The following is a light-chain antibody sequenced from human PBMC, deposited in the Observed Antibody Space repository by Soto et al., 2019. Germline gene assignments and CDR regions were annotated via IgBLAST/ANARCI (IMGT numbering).Light chain of an antibody. CDR2: DAS. Sequence: EIVLTQSPATLSLSPGERATLSCRASQSVSSYLAWYQQKPGQAPGLLIYDASNRATRIPARFSGSGSGTDFTLTISSLEPEDFAVYYCQQRSNWPSWTFGQGTKVEIK. CDR3: QQRSNWPSWT. J-gene: IGKJ1*01. CDR1: QSVSSY. V-gene: IGKV3-11*01.